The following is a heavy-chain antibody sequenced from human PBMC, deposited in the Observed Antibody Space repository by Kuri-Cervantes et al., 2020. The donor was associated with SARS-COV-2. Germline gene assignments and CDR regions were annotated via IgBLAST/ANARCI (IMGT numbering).Heavy chain of an antibody. Sequence: SETLSLTCTVSGGSISGYYWSWLRQPPGKGLEWIGSIYYSGSTYYNPSLKSRVTISVDTSKNQFSLKLSSVTAADTAVYYCARDILTGYPSYYFDYWGQGTLVTVSS. CDR1: GGSISGYY. CDR2: IYYSGST. J-gene: IGHJ4*02. D-gene: IGHD3-9*01. V-gene: IGHV4-38-2*02. CDR3: ARDILTGYPSYYFDY.